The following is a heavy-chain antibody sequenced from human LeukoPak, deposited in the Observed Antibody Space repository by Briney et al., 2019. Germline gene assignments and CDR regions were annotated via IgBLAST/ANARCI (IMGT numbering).Heavy chain of an antibody. CDR1: GGTFSSYA. Sequence: SVTVSCKASGGTFSSYAISWVRQAPGQGLEWMGGIIPIFGTANYAQKFQGRVTITTDESTSTAYMELSSLRSEDTAVYYCASIAARPYYYMDVWGKGTTVTVSS. CDR2: IIPIFGTA. CDR3: ASIAARPYYYMDV. J-gene: IGHJ6*03. D-gene: IGHD6-6*01. V-gene: IGHV1-69*05.